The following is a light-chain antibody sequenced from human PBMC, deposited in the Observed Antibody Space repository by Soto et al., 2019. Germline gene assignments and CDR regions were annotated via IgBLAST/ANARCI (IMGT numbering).Light chain of an antibody. V-gene: IGKV3-11*01. CDR1: QSVSSY. Sequence: DIFLTQAPGTVSLSPGGRATLSRRASQSVSSYLAWYQQKPGQAPRLLIYDASNRATGIPARFSGSGSGTDFTLTISSLEPEDFAVYYCQQRSNWRTFGQGTKV. J-gene: IGKJ1*01. CDR2: DAS. CDR3: QQRSNWRT.